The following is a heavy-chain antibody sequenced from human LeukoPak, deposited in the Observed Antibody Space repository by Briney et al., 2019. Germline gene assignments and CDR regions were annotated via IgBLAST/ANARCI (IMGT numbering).Heavy chain of an antibody. CDR2: IQYDGNNE. CDR1: GFIFSSYG. CDR3: TRSVVTTADFDY. D-gene: IGHD2-21*02. Sequence: PGGSLRLSCAASGFIFSSYGMHWVRQAPGKGLEWMLFIQYDGNNEYYADSVKGRFTISRDNSKNMLYLEMNSLRPEDTAVYYCTRSVVTTADFDYWGQGTLVTVSS. J-gene: IGHJ4*02. V-gene: IGHV3-30*02.